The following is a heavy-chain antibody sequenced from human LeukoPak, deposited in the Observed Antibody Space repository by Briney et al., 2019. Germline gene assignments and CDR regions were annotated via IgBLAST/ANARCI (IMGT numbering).Heavy chain of an antibody. J-gene: IGHJ4*02. CDR3: ASSRFGGDYFDY. D-gene: IGHD3-10*02. CDR1: GGSISSYY. CDR2: IYYSGST. V-gene: IGHV4-59*01. Sequence: SETLSLTCTVSGGSISSYYWSWIRQPPGKGLEWIGYIYYSGSTNYNPSLRSRFTISVDTSKNQFSLKLSSVTAADTAVYYCASSRFGGDYFDYWGQGTLVTVSS.